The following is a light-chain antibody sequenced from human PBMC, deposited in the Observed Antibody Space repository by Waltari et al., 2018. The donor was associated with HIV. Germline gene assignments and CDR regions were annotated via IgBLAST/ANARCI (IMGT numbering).Light chain of an antibody. V-gene: IGLV1-44*01. CDR2: SNN. CDR1: SSNIESNT. CDR3: AAWDDSLNGWV. Sequence: QSVLTQPSSASGTPGQRVAISCSGSSSNIESNTVNWYKQLPGTDPKLLVYSNNQRPSGGPDRISGSKSGTSASLAISGLQSEDEADYYCAAWDDSLNGWVFGGGTKLTVL. J-gene: IGLJ3*02.